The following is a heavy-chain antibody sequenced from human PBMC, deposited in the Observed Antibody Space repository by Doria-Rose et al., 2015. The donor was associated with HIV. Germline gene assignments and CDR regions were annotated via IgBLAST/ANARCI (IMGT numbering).Heavy chain of an antibody. D-gene: IGHD3-3*01. CDR2: IFHSGST. CDR3: ARVPTSSIFGVTIRYFDY. J-gene: IGHJ4*02. CDR1: IYSISSGYY. V-gene: IGHV4-38-2*02. Sequence: QVQLQESGPGLVKPSETLSLTCTVSIYSISSGYYWGWIRQSPGKGLEWIGSIFHSGSTYYNPSLKSRVTISVDTSKNQMSLRLSSATAADTAVYYCARVPTSSIFGVTIRYFDYWGQGTLVTVSS.